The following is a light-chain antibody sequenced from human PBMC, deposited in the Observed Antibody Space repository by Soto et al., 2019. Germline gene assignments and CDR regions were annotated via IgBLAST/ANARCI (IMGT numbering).Light chain of an antibody. Sequence: ESVFTQSPGTLSLSPGERATLSFRACLSVRSSYLAWYQQKPGKAPRLLIYGASSRPTGIPDRFSGSGSGTDFTLTISSLEPEDFAAYYCQQYGSSPWTFGQGTKVDI. CDR1: LSVRSSY. J-gene: IGKJ1*01. CDR2: GAS. CDR3: QQYGSSPWT. V-gene: IGKV3-20*01.